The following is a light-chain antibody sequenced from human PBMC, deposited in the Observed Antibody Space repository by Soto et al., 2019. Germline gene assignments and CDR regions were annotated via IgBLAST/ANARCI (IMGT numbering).Light chain of an antibody. Sequence: EIVLTQSPGTLSLSPGERATLSCRASQSVTRYLAWYQQKPGQAPRLLIFDASTRATGFPARFSGSGYGTDFTLAISSLEPEDFAVYYCLQRSDWPITFGQGTQLEIK. CDR3: LQRSDWPIT. CDR1: QSVTRY. V-gene: IGKV3-11*01. CDR2: DAS. J-gene: IGKJ5*01.